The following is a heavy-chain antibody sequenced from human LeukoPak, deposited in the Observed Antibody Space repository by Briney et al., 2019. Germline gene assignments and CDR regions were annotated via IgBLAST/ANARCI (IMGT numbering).Heavy chain of an antibody. V-gene: IGHV4-30-4*01. CDR2: IYYSGRT. CDR3: DYGSHYVDY. CDR1: GGSISSGDYY. J-gene: IGHJ4*02. Sequence: PSETLSLTCTVSGGSISSGDYYWSWIRQPPGKGLEWIGYIYYSGRTYYNPSLKSRVSMSVDTSKNQFSLKLSSVTAADTAVYYGDYGSHYVDYWGQGTPVTVSS. D-gene: IGHD3-10*01.